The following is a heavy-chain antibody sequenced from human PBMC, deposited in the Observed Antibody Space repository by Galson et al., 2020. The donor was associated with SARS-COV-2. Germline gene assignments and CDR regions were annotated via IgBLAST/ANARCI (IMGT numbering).Heavy chain of an antibody. D-gene: IGHD6-13*01. J-gene: IGHJ4*02. CDR1: GGSIRSYY. CDR3: ASAMGYSSSWFY. CDR2: MYYSGST. Sequence: ASETLSLTCTVSGGSIRSYYWNWIRQPPGKGLEWIGFMYYSGSTKYNPSLKSRVTISVDTSENQFSLKLSSVTAADTAVYYCASAMGYSSSWFYWGQGTLVTVSS. V-gene: IGHV4-59*01.